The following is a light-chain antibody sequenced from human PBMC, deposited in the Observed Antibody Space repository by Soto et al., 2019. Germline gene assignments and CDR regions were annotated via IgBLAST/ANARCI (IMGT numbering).Light chain of an antibody. CDR2: AAS. V-gene: IGKV1-39*01. J-gene: IGKJ1*01. CDR1: QSISNH. Sequence: THMTQSPSSLSTPVGDRVTITCRASQSISNHLNWYQQKPGKAPKLLIFAASSLQSGVPARFSGSRSGTDFTLTISSLQPEDFATYYCQQSYSSPPTFGQGTKVDIK. CDR3: QQSYSSPPT.